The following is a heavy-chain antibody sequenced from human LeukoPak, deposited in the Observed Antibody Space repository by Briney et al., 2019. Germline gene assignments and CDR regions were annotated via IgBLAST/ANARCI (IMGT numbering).Heavy chain of an antibody. Sequence: PGGSLRLSCAASGFTVSSNYMSWVRQAPGKGLEWVSVIYSGGSTYYADSVQGRFTISRDNSKNTLSLQMNSLRAEDTAVYYCARLTIDAPVTATALYCSSTSCYNDFWGQGTLVTVSS. J-gene: IGHJ4*02. V-gene: IGHV3-53*01. CDR1: GFTVSSNY. D-gene: IGHD2-2*02. CDR3: ARLTIDAPVTATALYCSSTSCYNDF. CDR2: IYSGGST.